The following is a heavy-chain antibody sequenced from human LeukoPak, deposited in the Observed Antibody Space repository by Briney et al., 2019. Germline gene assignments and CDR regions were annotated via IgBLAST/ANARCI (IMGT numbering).Heavy chain of an antibody. J-gene: IGHJ4*02. CDR3: TTDPLLLLWFGELSY. V-gene: IGHV3-15*01. Sequence: GGSLRLSCAASGFTFSNAWMSWVRQAPGKGLEWVGRIKSKTDGGTTDYAAPVKGRFTISRDDSKNTLYLQMNSLKTEDTAVYYCTTDPLLLLWFGELSYWGQGTLVTVSS. CDR1: GFTFSNAW. D-gene: IGHD3-10*01. CDR2: IKSKTDGGTT.